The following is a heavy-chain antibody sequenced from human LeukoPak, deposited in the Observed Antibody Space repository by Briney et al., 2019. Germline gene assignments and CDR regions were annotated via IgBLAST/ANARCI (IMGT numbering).Heavy chain of an antibody. CDR2: IKQDGSEK. V-gene: IGHV3-7*01. CDR1: GFTFSSYW. CDR3: ARVYCSGGSCPRNYYYYYMDV. D-gene: IGHD2-15*01. J-gene: IGHJ6*03. Sequence: GGSLRVSSAAPGFTFSSYWMSWVRQAPGKGLEWVANIKQDGSEKYYVDSVKGRFTLSRDNAKNSLYLQMNSLRAEDTAVYYCARVYCSGGSCPRNYYYYYMDVWGKGTTVTVSS.